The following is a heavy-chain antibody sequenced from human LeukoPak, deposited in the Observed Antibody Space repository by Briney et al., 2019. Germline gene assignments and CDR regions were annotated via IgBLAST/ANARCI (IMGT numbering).Heavy chain of an antibody. Sequence: ASVKVSCKASGYTFTSYDINWVRQATGQGLEWMGWMNPNSGNTGYAQKFQGRVTMTRDMSTSTVYMELSSLRSEDTAVYYCARGPGDILTGYYTYWFDPWGQGTLVTVSS. CDR3: ARGPGDILTGYYTYWFDP. V-gene: IGHV1-8*02. D-gene: IGHD3-9*01. CDR2: MNPNSGNT. CDR1: GYTFTSYD. J-gene: IGHJ5*02.